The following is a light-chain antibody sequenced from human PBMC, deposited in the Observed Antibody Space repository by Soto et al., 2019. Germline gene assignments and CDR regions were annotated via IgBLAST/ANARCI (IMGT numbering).Light chain of an antibody. J-gene: IGKJ1*01. Sequence: EIVLTQSPGTLSLSPGERATLSCRASQSISSSYLAWYQQKPGQAPRLLIYDASSRATGIPDRFSGSGSGTDFTLTISRLEPEDFAVYYCQQYVSPPPTFGQGTKVDIK. CDR1: QSISSSY. V-gene: IGKV3-20*01. CDR3: QQYVSPPPT. CDR2: DAS.